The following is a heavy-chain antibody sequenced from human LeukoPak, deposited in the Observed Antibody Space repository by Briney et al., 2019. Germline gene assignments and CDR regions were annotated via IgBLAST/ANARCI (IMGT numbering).Heavy chain of an antibody. CDR1: GYYINNGYY. D-gene: IGHD3-22*01. V-gene: IGHV4-38-2*02. CDR2: IYHSGNT. J-gene: IGHJ4*02. Sequence: PSETPSLTCTVSGYYINNGYYWGWIRQPPEKGLEWIGTIYHSGNTYYNPSLKSRVTISVDTSKNQFSLKLSSVTAADTAVYYCARVDDSSGYYFLDYWGQGILVTVSS. CDR3: ARVDDSSGYYFLDY.